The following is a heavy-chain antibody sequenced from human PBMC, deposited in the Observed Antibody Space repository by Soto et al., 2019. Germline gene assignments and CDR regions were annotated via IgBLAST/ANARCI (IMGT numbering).Heavy chain of an antibody. J-gene: IGHJ5*02. CDR2: ISGSGGST. Sequence: EVQLLESGGGLVQPGGSLRLSCAASGFTFSSYAMSWVRQAPGKGLEWVSAISGSGGSTYYADSVKGRFTISRDNSKNTLELQKNSLRAEDTAVYYCAKDRGRLNAYNWFDPWGQGTLVTVSS. CDR3: AKDRGRLNAYNWFDP. CDR1: GFTFSSYA. D-gene: IGHD3-16*01. V-gene: IGHV3-23*01.